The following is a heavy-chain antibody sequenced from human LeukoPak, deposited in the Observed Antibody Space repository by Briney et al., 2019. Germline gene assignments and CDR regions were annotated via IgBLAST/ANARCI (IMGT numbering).Heavy chain of an antibody. CDR3: ARHPTGAYCGGDCFGYMDV. J-gene: IGHJ6*03. CDR2: ISSSSSTI. CDR1: GFTFSSYS. Sequence: GGSLRLSCAASGFTFSSYSMNWVRQAPGKGLEWVSYISSSSSTIYYADSVKGRFTISRDNAKNSLYLQMNSLRAEDTAVYYCARHPTGAYCGGDCFGYMDVWGKGTTVTVSS. D-gene: IGHD2-21*02. V-gene: IGHV3-48*01.